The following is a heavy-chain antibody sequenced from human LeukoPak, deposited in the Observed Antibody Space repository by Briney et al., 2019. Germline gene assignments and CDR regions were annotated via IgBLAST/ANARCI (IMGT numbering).Heavy chain of an antibody. CDR2: IYSGGST. CDR3: AKVVRVGAIDY. J-gene: IGHJ4*02. CDR1: GFTVSSNY. D-gene: IGHD1-26*01. V-gene: IGHV3-66*01. Sequence: PGGSLRLSCAASGFTVSSNYMSWVRQAPGKGLEWVSVIYSGGSTYYADSVKGRFTISRDNSKNTLHLQMNSLRAEDTAVYYCAKVVRVGAIDYWGQGTLVTVSS.